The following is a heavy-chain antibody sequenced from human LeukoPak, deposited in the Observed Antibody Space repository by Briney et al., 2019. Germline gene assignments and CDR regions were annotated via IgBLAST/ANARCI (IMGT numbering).Heavy chain of an antibody. J-gene: IGHJ4*02. Sequence: SVKVSCKASGGTFNSDAINWVRQAPGRGLEWMGRIIPILTATYAPLFEDRLTMTADTSTSTAYMQLSSLESEDTAVYYCARHPTSFDWLIDWGQGTLVTVSS. CDR3: ARHPTSFDWLID. CDR1: GGTFNSDA. D-gene: IGHD3-9*01. V-gene: IGHV1-69*04. CDR2: IIPILTA.